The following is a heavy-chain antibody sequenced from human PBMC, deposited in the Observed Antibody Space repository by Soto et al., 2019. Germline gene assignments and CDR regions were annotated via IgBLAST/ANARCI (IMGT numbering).Heavy chain of an antibody. J-gene: IGHJ5*02. CDR2: IKQDGSEK. D-gene: IGHD3-9*01. V-gene: IGHV3-7*01. CDR3: ARDSYPLTIIRYFDWDWFDP. CDR1: GFTFSSYW. Sequence: GGSLRLSCAASGFTFSSYWMSWVRQAPGKGLEWVANIKQDGSEKYYVDSVKGRFTISRDNAKNSLYLQMNSLRAEDTAVYYCARDSYPLTIIRYFDWDWFDPWGQGTLVTVSS.